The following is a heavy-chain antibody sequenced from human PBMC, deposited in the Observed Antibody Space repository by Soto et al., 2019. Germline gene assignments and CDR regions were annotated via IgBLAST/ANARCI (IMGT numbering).Heavy chain of an antibody. V-gene: IGHV5-51*01. J-gene: IGHJ6*02. CDR3: ARLGDYCSSTSCHYYYYCGMDV. D-gene: IGHD2-2*01. Sequence: GESLKISCKGSGYSFTSYWIGWVRQMPGKGLEWMGIIYPGDSDTRYSPSFQGQVTISADKSISTAYLQWSSLKASDTAMYYCARLGDYCSSTSCHYYYYCGMDVWGQGTTVTVS. CDR2: IYPGDSDT. CDR1: GYSFTSYW.